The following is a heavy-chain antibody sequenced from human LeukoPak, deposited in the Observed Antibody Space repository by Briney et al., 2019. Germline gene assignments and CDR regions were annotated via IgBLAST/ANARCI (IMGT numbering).Heavy chain of an antibody. Sequence: GGSLRLSCVGSGFTFDDYAMHWVRHAPGESLEWVSGISWNSGRRVYADSVKGRFTISGDNAKTSLYLNMNSLSAEDMALYYCAKGPDYDILTPIDYWGQGTLVTVSS. CDR2: ISWNSGRR. J-gene: IGHJ4*02. D-gene: IGHD3-9*01. CDR1: GFTFDDYA. CDR3: AKGPDYDILTPIDY. V-gene: IGHV3-9*03.